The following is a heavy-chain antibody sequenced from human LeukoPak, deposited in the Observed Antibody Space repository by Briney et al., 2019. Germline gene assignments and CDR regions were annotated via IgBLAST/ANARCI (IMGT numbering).Heavy chain of an antibody. Sequence: PGGSLRLSCAASGFTFSDYSMNWVRQPPRTGLEWVSCISGSGSYIYYADSVKGRFTISRDNAMNSLHLQVNSLRAEDTAVYYCAREVMVVAATTFWYFDLWGRGTLVTVSS. D-gene: IGHD2-15*01. J-gene: IGHJ2*01. V-gene: IGHV3-21*06. CDR2: ISGSGSYI. CDR1: GFTFSDYS. CDR3: AREVMVVAATTFWYFDL.